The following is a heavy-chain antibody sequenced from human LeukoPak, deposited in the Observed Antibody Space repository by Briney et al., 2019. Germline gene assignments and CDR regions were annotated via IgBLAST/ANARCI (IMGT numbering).Heavy chain of an antibody. CDR1: GFTFSTYG. CDR2: ISASGGST. D-gene: IGHD3-10*01. V-gene: IGHV3-23*01. Sequence: GGSLRLSCAASGFTFSTYGMSWVRQAPGKGLEWVSGISASGGSTYYADSVKGRFTISRDNSKNTLYLQMNSLRAEDTALYYCAKDAYYYGSGSYSAREDYWGQGTLVTVSS. CDR3: AKDAYYYGSGSYSAREDY. J-gene: IGHJ4*02.